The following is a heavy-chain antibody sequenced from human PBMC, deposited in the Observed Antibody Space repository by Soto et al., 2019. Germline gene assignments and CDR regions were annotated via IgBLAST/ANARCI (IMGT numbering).Heavy chain of an antibody. J-gene: IGHJ4*02. D-gene: IGHD5-12*01. CDR2: ISRTGDYR. CDR1: GFTFSDYS. CDR3: ARDRGDIAGQLGY. V-gene: IGHV3-21*01. Sequence: KPGGSLRLSCAASGFTFSDYSMNWVRQAPGKGLEWVSSISRTGDYRYYADSLKGRLTVSRDNAKNSLYLHMNNLRAEDTAVYYCARDRGDIAGQLGYWGQGTQVTVSS.